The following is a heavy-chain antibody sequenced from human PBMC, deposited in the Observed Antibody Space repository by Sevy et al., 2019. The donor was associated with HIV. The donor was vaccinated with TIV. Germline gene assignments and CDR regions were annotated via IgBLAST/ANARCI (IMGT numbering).Heavy chain of an antibody. CDR1: GFTFSNYA. V-gene: IGHV3-23*01. Sequence: GGSLRLSCAASGFTFSNYAMSWVRQAPGKGLEWVSGISASGGSTYYADSVKGRFTISRDNSKNTLYLQMNSLRAEDTALYYCAKDQRGYCSSTSCYVYAYWGQVTLVSVSS. D-gene: IGHD2-2*01. CDR2: ISASGGST. J-gene: IGHJ4*02. CDR3: AKDQRGYCSSTSCYVYAY.